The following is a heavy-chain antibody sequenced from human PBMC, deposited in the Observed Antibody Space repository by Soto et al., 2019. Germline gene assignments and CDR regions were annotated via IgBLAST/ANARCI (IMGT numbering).Heavy chain of an antibody. CDR1: GSTFSTYA. D-gene: IGHD2-15*01. V-gene: IGHV3-23*01. J-gene: IGHJ5*01. CDR3: AKGYCGGGRCYDLGNWFDS. CDR2: IGDSEGETT. Sequence: EVQLLESGGGLVQPGGSLRLSFAASGSTFSTYAMPWVRQAPGKGPEWVSRIGDSEGETTHYDDSVKGRFTISRDNAKHTLDLQMNRLRVEDTAIYSCAKGYCGGGRCYDLGNWFDSWGQGTRVTVSS.